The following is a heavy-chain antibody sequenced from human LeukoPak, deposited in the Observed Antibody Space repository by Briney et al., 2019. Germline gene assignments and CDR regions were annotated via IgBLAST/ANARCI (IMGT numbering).Heavy chain of an antibody. CDR3: ARERKDYGSGSYYTDY. V-gene: IGHV3-53*01. CDR2: IYSGGST. CDR1: GFTVSSNY. D-gene: IGHD3-10*01. Sequence: GGSLRLSCAASGFTVSSNYMSWVRQAPGKGLEWVSVIYSGGSTYYADSVKGRFTISGDNSKNTLYLQMNSLRAEDTAVYYCARERKDYGSGSYYTDYWGQGTLVTVSS. J-gene: IGHJ4*02.